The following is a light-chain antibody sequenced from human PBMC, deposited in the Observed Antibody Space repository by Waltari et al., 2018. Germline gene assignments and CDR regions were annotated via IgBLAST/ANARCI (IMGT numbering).Light chain of an antibody. V-gene: IGKV3-20*01. CDR2: GAS. J-gene: IGKJ3*01. CDR1: QSVSSSY. CDR3: QQYGSSFT. Sequence: EIVLTHSPGTLSLSPGERATLPCRASQSVSSSYLAWYQQKPGQAPRLLIYGASSRATGIPDRFSGSGSGTDFTLTISRLEPEDFAVYYCQQYGSSFTFGPGTKVDIK.